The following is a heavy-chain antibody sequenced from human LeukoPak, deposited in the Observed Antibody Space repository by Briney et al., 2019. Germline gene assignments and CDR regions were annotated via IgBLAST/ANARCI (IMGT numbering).Heavy chain of an antibody. Sequence: PSETLSLTCTVSGGSISSSSYYWGWIRQPPGKGLEWIGSIYYSGSTYYNPSLKSRVTISVDTSKNQFSLKLSSVTAADTAVYYCARDPYDYVWGSYRLNWFDPWGQGTLVTVSS. CDR1: GGSISSSSYY. CDR2: IYYSGST. D-gene: IGHD3-16*02. CDR3: ARDPYDYVWGSYRLNWFDP. V-gene: IGHV4-39*07. J-gene: IGHJ5*02.